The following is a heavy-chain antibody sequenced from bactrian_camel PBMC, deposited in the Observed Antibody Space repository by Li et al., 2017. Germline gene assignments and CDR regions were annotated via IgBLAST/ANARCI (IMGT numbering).Heavy chain of an antibody. CDR1: GFTFSRYC. D-gene: IGHD6*01. V-gene: IGHV3S53*01. CDR2: IDGGGRT. J-gene: IGHJ4*01. Sequence: VQLVESGGGSVQAGGSLRLSCAASGFTFSRYCMGWFRQAPGKEREGVAIIDGGGRTNYADSVKGRFTISRGETTQYLQMNSLKPEDTAIYSCAAVFPTYRYGGYRDCPPQYTYWGQGTQVTVS. CDR3: AAVFPTYRYGGYRDCPPQYTY.